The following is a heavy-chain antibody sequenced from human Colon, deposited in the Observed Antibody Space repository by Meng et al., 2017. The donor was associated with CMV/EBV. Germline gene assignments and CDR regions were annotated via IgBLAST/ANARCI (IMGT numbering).Heavy chain of an antibody. CDR1: GFTFSSYW. CDR2: INSDGSST. CDR3: ARDCSSTSCYRTRFDP. Sequence: GESLKISCAASGFTFSSYWMHWVRQAPGKGLVWVSRINSDGSSTNYADSVKGRFTISRDNAKNTLYLQMNSLRAEDTAVYYCARDCSSTSCYRTRFDPWGQGTLVTVSS. D-gene: IGHD2-2*01. V-gene: IGHV3-74*01. J-gene: IGHJ5*02.